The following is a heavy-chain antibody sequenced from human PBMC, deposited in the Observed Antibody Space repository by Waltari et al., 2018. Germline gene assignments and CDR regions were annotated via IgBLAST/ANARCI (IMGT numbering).Heavy chain of an antibody. D-gene: IGHD5-12*01. CDR2: ISGSGGST. CDR3: AKSGTWLRWYPTNWFDP. J-gene: IGHJ5*02. CDR1: GFTFSSYD. V-gene: IGHV3-23*01. Sequence: EVQLLESGGGLVQPGGSLRLSCAASGFTFSSYDMSWVRTDPGRGLEWVSAISGSGGSTYYADSVKGRFTISRDNSKNTLYLQMNSLRAEDTAVYYCAKSGTWLRWYPTNWFDPWGQGTLVTVSS.